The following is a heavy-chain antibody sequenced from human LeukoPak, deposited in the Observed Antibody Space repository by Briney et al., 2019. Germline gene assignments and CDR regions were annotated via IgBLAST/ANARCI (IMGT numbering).Heavy chain of an antibody. Sequence: GRSLRLSCAASGFTFDDYAMHWVRQAPGKGLEWLSGISWNSGSIGYADSVKGRFTISRVKANNSLYLQMNRRRADGTSLYYFAKVANYYDSSGYYDYWGQGTLVTVSS. CDR2: ISWNSGSI. D-gene: IGHD3-22*01. J-gene: IGHJ4*02. CDR1: GFTFDDYA. CDR3: AKVANYYDSSGYYDY. V-gene: IGHV3-9*01.